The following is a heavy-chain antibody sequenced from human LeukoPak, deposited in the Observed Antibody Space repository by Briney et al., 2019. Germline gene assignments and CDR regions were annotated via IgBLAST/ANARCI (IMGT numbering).Heavy chain of an antibody. V-gene: IGHV1-2*02. CDR2: INPTSGAT. D-gene: IGHD2/OR15-2a*01. CDR3: ARYPPDCKTTDCRPGDWFDP. J-gene: IGHJ5*02. Sequence: ASVKVSCRTSGYTFTGYYMHWVRQAPGQGLEGMGWINPTSGATNYAQKFQGRVTMTRDTSISTAYMALSRLRSDATAVYYCARYPPDCKTTDCRPGDWFDPWGQGTLVTVSP. CDR1: GYTFTGYY.